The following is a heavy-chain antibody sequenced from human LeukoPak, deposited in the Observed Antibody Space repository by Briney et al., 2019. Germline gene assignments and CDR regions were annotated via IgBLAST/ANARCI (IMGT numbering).Heavy chain of an antibody. CDR2: ISYDGSNK. CDR1: GFTFSSYA. CDR3: AREHSIAVAGPLFDY. J-gene: IGHJ4*02. D-gene: IGHD6-19*01. Sequence: GGSLRLSCAASGFTFSSYAMHWVRQAPGKGLEWVAVISYDGSNKYYADSVKGRFTISRDNSKNTLNLQMNSLRAEDTAVYYCAREHSIAVAGPLFDYWGQGTLVTVSS. V-gene: IGHV3-30*04.